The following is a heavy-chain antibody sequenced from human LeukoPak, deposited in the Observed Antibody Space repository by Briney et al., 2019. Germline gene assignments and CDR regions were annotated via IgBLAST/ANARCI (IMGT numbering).Heavy chain of an antibody. V-gene: IGHV4-4*09. D-gene: IGHD2-2*02. CDR2: IYSSVST. J-gene: IGHJ4*02. Sequence: RTSETLSLTCTVSGDSINDHYWSWIRQPPGEGLEWIGYIYSSVSTNYNPSLKSRVTISIDTSKSQFSLKLASVTAADTAVYYCARYCSSTSCYTGTFDYWGQGTLVTVSS. CDR3: ARYCSSTSCYTGTFDY. CDR1: GDSINDHY.